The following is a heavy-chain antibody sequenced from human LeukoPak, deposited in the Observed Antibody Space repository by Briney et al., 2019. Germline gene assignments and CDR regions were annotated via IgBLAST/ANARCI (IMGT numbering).Heavy chain of an antibody. D-gene: IGHD2-2*01. V-gene: IGHV4-59*01. CDR3: ASSRGGCSSTSCYDY. Sequence: SEPLSLTSTVSGGSITSYYWSWTRPPPGKGLEWIGYIYYSGSTNYNPSLKSRVTISVDTSKNQFSLRLSSVTAADTAVYYCASSRGGCSSTSCYDYWGQGTPVTVSS. CDR2: IYYSGST. J-gene: IGHJ4*02. CDR1: GGSITSYY.